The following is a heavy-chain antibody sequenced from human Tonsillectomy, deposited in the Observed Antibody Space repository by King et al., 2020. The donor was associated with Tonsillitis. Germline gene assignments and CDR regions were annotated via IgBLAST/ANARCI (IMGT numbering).Heavy chain of an antibody. CDR3: ARALYCSGGSCYDLDY. D-gene: IGHD2-15*01. J-gene: IGHJ4*02. CDR2: INPNTGGT. Sequence: QLVQSGAEVKKPGASVKVSCKASGYTFTDYYVHWVRQAPGQGLEWMGWINPNTGGTNYAQKFQGRVTMTRDTSINTAYMELSRLRSDDTAVYYCARALYCSGGSCYDLDYWGQGTLVTVSS. CDR1: GYTFTDYY. V-gene: IGHV1-2*02.